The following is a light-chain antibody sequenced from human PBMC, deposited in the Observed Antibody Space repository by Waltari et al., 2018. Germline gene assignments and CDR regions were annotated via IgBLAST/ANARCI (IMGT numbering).Light chain of an antibody. Sequence: SHDLTQPPSVSVSPGQTARITCSGDALPQQYASWFQKKPGQAPVLVIYKDTESPSGIPDRFSGSSSGTTVTLTISGVQADDEADYYCQSAAISSSYRVFGGGTKLSVL. CDR2: KDT. V-gene: IGLV3-25*03. CDR1: ALPQQY. J-gene: IGLJ3*02. CDR3: QSAAISSSYRV.